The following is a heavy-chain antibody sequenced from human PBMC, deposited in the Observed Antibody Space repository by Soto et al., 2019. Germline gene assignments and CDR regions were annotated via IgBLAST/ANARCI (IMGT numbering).Heavy chain of an antibody. Sequence: VQLAESGGGLVKPGGSLRLSCAASGFVFSDYYMTWIRQAPGKALEWVSDISSGGAVSNFADSVRGRFTISRDNTNNSLYLQMNNLRAEDTAIYYCARRLTGRTTGDWFDPWGQGTLVTVSS. CDR3: ARRLTGRTTGDWFDP. CDR1: GFVFSDYY. CDR2: ISSGGAVS. J-gene: IGHJ5*02. V-gene: IGHV3-11*01. D-gene: IGHD1-1*01.